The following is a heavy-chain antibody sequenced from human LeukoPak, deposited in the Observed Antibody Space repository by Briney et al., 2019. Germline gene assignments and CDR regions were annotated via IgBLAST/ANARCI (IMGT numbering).Heavy chain of an antibody. CDR1: GFTFSSYE. D-gene: IGHD6-13*01. CDR3: ARDRSKGIAHDY. V-gene: IGHV3-48*01. Sequence: GGSLRLSCAASGFTFSSYEMNWVRQAPGKGPEWISYINPGSNTIYYEDSVKGRFTISRDNAKNSLYLQMNSLRAEDTAVYYCARDRSKGIAHDYWGQGTLVTVSS. J-gene: IGHJ4*02. CDR2: INPGSNTI.